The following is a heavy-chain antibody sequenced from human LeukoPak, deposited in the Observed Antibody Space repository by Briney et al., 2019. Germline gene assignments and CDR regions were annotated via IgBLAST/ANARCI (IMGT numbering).Heavy chain of an antibody. CDR2: IHTSGSS. J-gene: IGHJ5*02. V-gene: IGHV4-4*07. CDR1: GGSISSYY. D-gene: IGHD6-13*01. Sequence: SETLSLTCTVSGGSISSYYWSWIRQPAGKGLEWIGRIHTSGSSNYNPSLKSRVTMSVDTSKNQFSLKLNSVTAADTAVYYCARAAASNLGYTSWYVFDPWGQGTLVTVSS. CDR3: ARAAASNLGYTSWYVFDP.